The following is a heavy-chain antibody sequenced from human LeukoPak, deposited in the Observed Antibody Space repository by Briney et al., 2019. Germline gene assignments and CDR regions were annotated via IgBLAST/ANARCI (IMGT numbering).Heavy chain of an antibody. CDR2: IYNSGST. CDR3: ARRLRIEGGTRRGDALDM. Sequence: PSETLSLTCTVSGGSINTYYWTWMRQPPGKGLEWIGYIYNSGSTNYNPSLKSRVTISTDTSKKQFSLRVSSVTAADTAVYYCARRLRIEGGTRRGDALDMWGRGTMVTVSS. V-gene: IGHV4-59*08. J-gene: IGHJ3*02. D-gene: IGHD1-26*01. CDR1: GGSINTYY.